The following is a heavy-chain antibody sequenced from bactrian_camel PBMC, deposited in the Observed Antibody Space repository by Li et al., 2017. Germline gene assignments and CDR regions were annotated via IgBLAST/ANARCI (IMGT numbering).Heavy chain of an antibody. D-gene: IGHD7*01. J-gene: IGHJ4*01. Sequence: HVQLVESGGGSVQPGGSLRLSCVASGFVFSSIRMNWVRQGPGKGLEWVATISAGGGTTYYADSVKGRFTISRDNAKHTLTLEMNDLKPDDTAMYFCAVDSVVATKCRWGGPRYNYRGQGTQVTVS. CDR2: ISAGGGTT. V-gene: IGHV3S1*01. CDR3: AVDSVVATKCRWGGPRYNY. CDR1: GFVFSSIR.